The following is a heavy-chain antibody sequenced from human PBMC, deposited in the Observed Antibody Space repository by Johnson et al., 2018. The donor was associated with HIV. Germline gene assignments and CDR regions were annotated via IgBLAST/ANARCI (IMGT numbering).Heavy chain of an antibody. J-gene: IGHJ3*02. D-gene: IGHD3-10*01. V-gene: IGHV3-20*04. CDR1: GFTFDDYG. Sequence: VQLVESGGGVLRPGGSLRLSCAASGFTFDDYGMSWVRQAPGKGLEWVSGINWNGGSTGYADSVKGRFTISRDNAKNSLYLQRNRLRAEDTAVYYCAMAPSRGDGFEIWGQGKIVTGSS. CDR3: AMAPSRGDGFEI. CDR2: INWNGGST.